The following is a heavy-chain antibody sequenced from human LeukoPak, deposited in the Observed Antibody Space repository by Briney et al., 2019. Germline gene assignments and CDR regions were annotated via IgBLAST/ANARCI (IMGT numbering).Heavy chain of an antibody. CDR2: ISSSSSTI. J-gene: IGHJ4*02. D-gene: IGHD6-13*01. CDR1: GFTFSSYS. Sequence: PGGSLRLSCAASGFTFSSYSMNWVRQAPGKGLEWVSYISSSSSTIYYADSVKGRFTISRDNAKNSLYLQMNSLRAEDTAVYYCARDSAAAGTHDPFDYWGQGTLVTVSS. CDR3: ARDSAAAGTHDPFDY. V-gene: IGHV3-48*01.